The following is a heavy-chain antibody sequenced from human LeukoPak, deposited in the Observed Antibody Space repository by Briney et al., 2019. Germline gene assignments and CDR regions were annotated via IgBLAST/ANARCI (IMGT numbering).Heavy chain of an antibody. CDR3: ARDRSDIVALWEEPGHYYYYGMDV. D-gene: IGHD5-12*01. CDR1: GYTLTELS. V-gene: IGHV1-69*04. Sequence: GASVKVSCKVSGYTLTELSMHWVRQAPGQGLEWMGRIIPILGIANYAQKFQGRVTITADKSTSTAYMELSSLRSEDTAVYYCARDRSDIVALWEEPGHYYYYGMDVWGQGTTVTVSS. CDR2: IIPILGIA. J-gene: IGHJ6*02.